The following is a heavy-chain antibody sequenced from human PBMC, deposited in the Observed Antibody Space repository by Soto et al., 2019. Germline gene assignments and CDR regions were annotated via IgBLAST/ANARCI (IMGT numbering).Heavy chain of an antibody. CDR2: ISYDGSNK. Sequence: GGSLRLSCAASGFTFSSYGMHWVRQAPGKGLEWVAVISYDGSNKYYADSVKGRFTISRDNSKNTLYLQMNSLRAEDTAVYYCAKESHISAQNGMDGWGQGTTVTVSS. CDR3: AKESHISAQNGMDG. D-gene: IGHD2-21*01. J-gene: IGHJ6*02. V-gene: IGHV3-30*18. CDR1: GFTFSSYG.